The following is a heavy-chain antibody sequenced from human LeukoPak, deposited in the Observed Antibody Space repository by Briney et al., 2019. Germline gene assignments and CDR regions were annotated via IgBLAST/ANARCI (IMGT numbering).Heavy chain of an antibody. V-gene: IGHV4-38-2*02. D-gene: IGHD5-18*01. J-gene: IGHJ5*02. Sequence: SETLSLTCTVSGYSISSGYYWGWIRQPPGKGLEWIGSINHSGSTNYNPSLKSRVTISVDTSKNQFSLKLSSVTAADTAVYYCARSWIQLWLNWNWFDPWGQGTLVTVSS. CDR1: GYSISSGYY. CDR2: INHSGST. CDR3: ARSWIQLWLNWNWFDP.